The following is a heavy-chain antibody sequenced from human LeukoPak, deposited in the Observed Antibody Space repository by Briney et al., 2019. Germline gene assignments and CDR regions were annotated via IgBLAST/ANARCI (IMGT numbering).Heavy chain of an antibody. D-gene: IGHD4-17*01. CDR3: ATHGDYGAFDI. V-gene: IGHV3-30*02. CDR2: IRYDGSSK. CDR1: GFTFSNYA. Sequence: PGGSLRLSCAASGFTFSNYAMHWVRQAPGKGLEWLAFIRYDGSSKYYADFVKGRFTISRDNSKNTVYLQMNSLRAEDTAVYYCATHGDYGAFDIWGQGTMVTVSS. J-gene: IGHJ3*02.